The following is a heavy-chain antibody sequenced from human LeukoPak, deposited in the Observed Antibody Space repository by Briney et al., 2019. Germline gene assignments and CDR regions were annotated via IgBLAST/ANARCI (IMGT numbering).Heavy chain of an antibody. CDR2: IYYSGST. CDR3: ARSESYYYYMDV. J-gene: IGHJ6*03. CDR1: GGSISSYY. Sequence: SETLSLTCTVSGGSISSYYWSWIRQPPGKGLEWIGYIYYSGSTNYNPSLKSRVTMSVDTSKNQFSLKLSSVTAADTAVYYCARSESYYYYMDVWGKGTTVTVSS. V-gene: IGHV4-59*12.